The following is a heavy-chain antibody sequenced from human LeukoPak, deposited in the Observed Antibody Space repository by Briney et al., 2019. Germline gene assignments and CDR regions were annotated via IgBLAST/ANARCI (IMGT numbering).Heavy chain of an antibody. CDR1: GFTFSSYG. CDR3: AKGIAY. Sequence: GRSLRLSCAASGFTFSSYGMHWVRRAPGKGLEWVAVISYDGSNKYYADSVKGRFTISRDNSKNTLYLQMNSLRAEDTAVYYCAKGIAYWGQGTLVTVSS. V-gene: IGHV3-30*18. J-gene: IGHJ4*02. CDR2: ISYDGSNK.